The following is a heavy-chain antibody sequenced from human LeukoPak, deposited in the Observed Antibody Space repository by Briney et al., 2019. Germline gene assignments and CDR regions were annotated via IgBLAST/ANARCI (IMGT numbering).Heavy chain of an antibody. CDR2: MNPNSGNT. Sequence: ASVKVSCKASGYTFTSYDINWVRQATGQGLEWMGWMNPNSGNTGYAQKFQGRVTMTTDTSMTTAYMELRSLSSDDTAVYYCARDGSDCGGDCYFGISNYWGQGTLVTVSS. V-gene: IGHV1-8*01. D-gene: IGHD2-21*02. J-gene: IGHJ4*02. CDR1: GYTFTSYD. CDR3: ARDGSDCGGDCYFGISNY.